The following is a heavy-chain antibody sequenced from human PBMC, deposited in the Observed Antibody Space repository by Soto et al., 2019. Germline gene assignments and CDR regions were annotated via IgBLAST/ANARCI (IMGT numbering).Heavy chain of an antibody. V-gene: IGHV3-48*02. CDR2: ISSSSSTI. J-gene: IGHJ4*02. Sequence: GGSLRLSCAASGFTFSSYSMNWVRQAPGKGLEWVSYISSSSSTIYYADSVKGRFTISRDNAKNSLYLQMNSLRDEDTAVYYCARGVLGSYYREVDYWGQGTLVTVSS. D-gene: IGHD1-26*01. CDR3: ARGVLGSYYREVDY. CDR1: GFTFSSYS.